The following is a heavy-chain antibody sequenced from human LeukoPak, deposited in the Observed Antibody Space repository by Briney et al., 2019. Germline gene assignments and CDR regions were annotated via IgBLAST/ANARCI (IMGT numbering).Heavy chain of an antibody. D-gene: IGHD4-23*01. J-gene: IGHJ2*01. CDR2: IYTSGST. Sequence: SETLSLTRTVSGGSISSYYWSWIRQPAGKGLEWIGRIYTSGSTNYNPSLKSRVTMSVDTSKNQFSLKLSSVTAADTAVYYCARETRNYGGNSYWYFDLWGRGTLVTVSS. V-gene: IGHV4-4*07. CDR1: GGSISSYY. CDR3: ARETRNYGGNSYWYFDL.